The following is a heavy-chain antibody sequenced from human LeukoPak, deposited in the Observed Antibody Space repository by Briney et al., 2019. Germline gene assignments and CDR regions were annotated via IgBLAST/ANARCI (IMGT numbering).Heavy chain of an antibody. J-gene: IGHJ4*02. D-gene: IGHD6-13*01. CDR1: GFTFSSYA. CDR2: ISYDGSNK. CDR3: VKDRWVDH. Sequence: GGSLRLSCAASGFTFSSYAMHWVRQAPGKGLEWVAVISYDGSNKYYADSVKGRFTISRDNSKNTLYLQMSSLRPEDTAVYYCVKDRWVDHWGQGTLVTVSS. V-gene: IGHV3-30*04.